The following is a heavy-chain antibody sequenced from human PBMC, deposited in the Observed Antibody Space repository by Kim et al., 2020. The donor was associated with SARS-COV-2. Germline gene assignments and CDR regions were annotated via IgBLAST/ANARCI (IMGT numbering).Heavy chain of an antibody. V-gene: IGHV3-11*06. D-gene: IGHD2-2*02. CDR3: ARDGYCSSTSCYTDLGWSDP. Sequence: RFTISRDNAKNSLYLQMNSLRAEDTAVYYCARDGYCSSTSCYTDLGWSDPWGQGTLVTVSS. J-gene: IGHJ5*02.